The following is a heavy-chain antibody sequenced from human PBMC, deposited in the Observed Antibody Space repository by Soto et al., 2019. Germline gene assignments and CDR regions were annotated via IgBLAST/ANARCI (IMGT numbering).Heavy chain of an antibody. CDR2: ITFRGDNT. CDR3: ARLGTMGVFDN. J-gene: IGHJ4*02. V-gene: IGHV3-23*01. CDR1: GFTFSSYA. Sequence: EVQLLISGGGLVLPGGSLRLSCAASGFTFSSYAMSWVRQAPGKGLEWLAGITFRGDNTYYADSVKGRFSLSRDNSRNRLDLQMNNLKVEDTALYYCARLGTMGVFDNWGQGTLLTVSS. D-gene: IGHD1-1*01.